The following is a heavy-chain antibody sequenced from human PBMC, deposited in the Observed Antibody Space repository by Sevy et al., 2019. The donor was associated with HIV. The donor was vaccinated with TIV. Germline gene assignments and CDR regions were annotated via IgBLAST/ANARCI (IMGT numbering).Heavy chain of an antibody. J-gene: IGHJ4*02. D-gene: IGHD2-2*01. CDR1: GYTLSKLS. CDR3: ATDIVVGRDY. V-gene: IGHV1-24*01. CDR2: FHEDGES. Sequence: ASVKVSCKVSGYTLSKLSMHWVRQAPGKGLEWMGGFHEDGESMYAQKFQGRVTMTEYTSTDTAYMELSSLRSEDTAVYYCATDIVVGRDYWGQGTLVTVSS.